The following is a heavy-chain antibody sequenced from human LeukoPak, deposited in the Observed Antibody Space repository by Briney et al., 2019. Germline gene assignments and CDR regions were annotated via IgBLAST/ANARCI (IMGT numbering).Heavy chain of an antibody. J-gene: IGHJ4*02. CDR3: ARGAGWYFFDY. Sequence: GGSLRLSCAASGFTFSSYAVYWVRQAPGKGLEWVAVISSDGTNKYYADSVKGRFTISRDNSKNTLYLQMNSLRPEETAVYYCARGAGWYFFDYWGQGTLVTVSS. CDR1: GFTFSSYA. V-gene: IGHV3-30-3*01. CDR2: ISSDGTNK. D-gene: IGHD2-15*01.